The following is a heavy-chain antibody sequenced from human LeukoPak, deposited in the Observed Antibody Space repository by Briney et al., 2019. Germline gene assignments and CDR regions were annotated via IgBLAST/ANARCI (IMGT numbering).Heavy chain of an antibody. CDR1: GGSITSTSYY. J-gene: IGHJ4*02. D-gene: IGHD2-15*01. V-gene: IGHV4-39*01. CDR3: ARRGGSFDGPPDY. Sequence: SETLSLTCTVSGGSITSTSYYWGWIRQPPGKGLEWIGSIYYSGSTYYNPSLKSRVTISADTSKNQFSLKLSSVTAADTAMYYCARRGGSFDGPPDYWGQGTLVTVSS. CDR2: IYYSGST.